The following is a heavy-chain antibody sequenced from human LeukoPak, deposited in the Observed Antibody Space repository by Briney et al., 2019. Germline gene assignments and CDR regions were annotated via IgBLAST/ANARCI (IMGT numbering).Heavy chain of an antibody. CDR3: ARYTRGRNGMDV. CDR2: IYYSGST. CDR1: GGSISNNY. V-gene: IGHV4-59*08. J-gene: IGHJ6*02. D-gene: IGHD1-26*01. Sequence: SETLSLTCTVSGGSISNNYWSWIRQPPGKGLEWIGYIYYSGSTNYNPSLKSRVTISVDTSKNQFSLKLSSVTAADTAVYYCARYTRGRNGMDVWGQGTTVTVSS.